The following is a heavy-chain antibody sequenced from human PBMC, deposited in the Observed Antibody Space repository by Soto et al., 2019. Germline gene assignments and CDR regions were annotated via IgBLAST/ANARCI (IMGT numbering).Heavy chain of an antibody. CDR2: ISSSGSTI. D-gene: IGHD2-2*01. Sequence: GGSLRLSCAASGFTCSSYEMNWVRQAPGKGLEWVSYISSSGSTIYYADSVKGRFTISRDNAKISLYLQMNSLRSVYMAVYYCATDRGVVVPLAALDVYYYYGMDVWGQGTTVTV. CDR1: GFTCSSYE. CDR3: ATDRGVVVPLAALDVYYYYGMDV. J-gene: IGHJ6*02. V-gene: IGHV3-48*03.